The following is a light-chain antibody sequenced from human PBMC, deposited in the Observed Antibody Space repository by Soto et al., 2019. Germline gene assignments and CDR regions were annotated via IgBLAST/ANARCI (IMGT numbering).Light chain of an antibody. Sequence: EIVLTQSPATLSLSPGERATLSCRASQSVSSYLAWYQQRPGQAPRLLIYDASNRATGIPARFSGSGSGTDFTLTISSLEPEDFAVYYCHQRSNWPPTFGXGTKVDIK. J-gene: IGKJ1*01. V-gene: IGKV3-11*01. CDR3: HQRSNWPPT. CDR2: DAS. CDR1: QSVSSY.